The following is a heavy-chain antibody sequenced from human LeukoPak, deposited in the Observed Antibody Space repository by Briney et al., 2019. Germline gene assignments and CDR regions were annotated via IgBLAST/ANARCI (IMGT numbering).Heavy chain of an antibody. CDR1: GGSISSSSYY. J-gene: IGHJ4*02. V-gene: IGHV4-39*01. CDR3: ARHREDIVVVPFDY. Sequence: SETLSLTCTVSGGSISSSSYYWGWIRQPPGKGLERIGSIYYSGNTYYNPSLKSRVTISVDKSKNQFSLRLSPVTAADTAVYYCARHREDIVVVPFDYWGQGTLVTVPS. CDR2: IYYSGNT. D-gene: IGHD2-2*01.